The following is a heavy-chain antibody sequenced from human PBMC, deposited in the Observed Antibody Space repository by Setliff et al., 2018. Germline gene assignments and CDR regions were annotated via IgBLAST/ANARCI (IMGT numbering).Heavy chain of an antibody. V-gene: IGHV1-69*13. CDR1: GGTFSSYA. J-gene: IGHJ3*02. CDR2: IIPIFGTA. Sequence: ASVKVFCKASGGTFSSYAISWVRQAPGQGLEWMGGIIPIFGTANYAQKFQGRVTITADESTSTAYMELSSLRSEDTAVYYCARDGDNYYDSSGYYLNHAFDIWGQGTMVTVSS. D-gene: IGHD3-22*01. CDR3: ARDGDNYYDSSGYYLNHAFDI.